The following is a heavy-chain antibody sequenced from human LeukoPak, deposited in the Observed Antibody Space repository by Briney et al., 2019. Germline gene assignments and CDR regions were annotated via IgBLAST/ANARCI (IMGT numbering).Heavy chain of an antibody. CDR1: GFTFSSYT. CDR3: VKASSSSPQYNWFDA. V-gene: IGHV3-23*01. Sequence: GGSLRLSCAASGFTFSSYTMNWIRQAPGKGLEWVSVVSGTGGRTYYADSVKGRFTISRDNSKNTLYLQMNSLRAEDTALYYCVKASSSSPQYNWFDAWGQGTLVTVSS. D-gene: IGHD6-6*01. CDR2: VSGTGGRT. J-gene: IGHJ5*02.